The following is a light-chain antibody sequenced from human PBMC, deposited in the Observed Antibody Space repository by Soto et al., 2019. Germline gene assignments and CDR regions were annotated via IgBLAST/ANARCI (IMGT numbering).Light chain of an antibody. Sequence: DIQMTQSPSTLSASVGDRVTITCRASQSISSWLAWYQQKPGKAPKLLINDASSLESGVPSRFSGSGSGTEFTLTISSLQPDDFATYYCQHYNIYSYTFGQGTNLEIK. CDR1: QSISSW. J-gene: IGKJ2*01. CDR3: QHYNIYSYT. CDR2: DAS. V-gene: IGKV1-5*01.